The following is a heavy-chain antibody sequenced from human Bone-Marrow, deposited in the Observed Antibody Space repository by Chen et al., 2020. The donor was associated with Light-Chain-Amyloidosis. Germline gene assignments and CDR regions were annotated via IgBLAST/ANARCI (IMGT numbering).Heavy chain of an antibody. CDR2: INLSDGST. CDR1: GFSFASHY. D-gene: IGHD1-26*01. J-gene: IGHJ4*02. CDR3: AKDSGSFSFDY. Sequence: QVQLVQSGAVVKKPGASARVACKASGFSFASHYMQWVRQAPGQGLEWMATINLSDGSTIYAQRLQGRVTVTRDTSTSTLYLELSSLRSDDTAVYYCAKDSGSFSFDYWGQGTLVTVSS. V-gene: IGHV1-46*04.